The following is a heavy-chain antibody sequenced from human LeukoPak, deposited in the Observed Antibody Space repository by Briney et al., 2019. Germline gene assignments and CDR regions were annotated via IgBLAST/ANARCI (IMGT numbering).Heavy chain of an antibody. CDR1: GFTFSSYG. CDR2: IWYDGSNK. J-gene: IGHJ4*02. D-gene: IGHD6-19*01. Sequence: GGSLRLSCAASGFTFSSYGMHWVRQAPGKGLEWVAVIWYDGSNKYYADSVKGRFTISRDNAKNSLYLQMNSLRAEGTAVYYCARGRPPYSSGWYAADWGQGTLVTVSS. V-gene: IGHV3-33*01. CDR3: ARGRPPYSSGWYAAD.